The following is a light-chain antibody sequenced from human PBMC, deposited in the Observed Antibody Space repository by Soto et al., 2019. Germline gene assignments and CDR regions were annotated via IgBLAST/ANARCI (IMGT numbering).Light chain of an antibody. CDR1: NIGSKS. V-gene: IGLV3-21*04. CDR3: QVWDSSSDRVV. CDR2: YDS. Sequence: SYELTQPPSVSVAPGKTARITCGGNNIGSKSVHWYQQKPDQAPVLVIYYDSNRPSGIPERFSGSNSGNTATLTISRVEAGDEADYYCQVWDSSSDRVVFGGGTKLTVL. J-gene: IGLJ2*01.